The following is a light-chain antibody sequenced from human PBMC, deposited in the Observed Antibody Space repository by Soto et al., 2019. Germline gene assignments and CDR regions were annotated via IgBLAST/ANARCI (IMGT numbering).Light chain of an antibody. V-gene: IGKV4-1*01. CDR3: QQYYSPPYT. CDR1: QSVLYSSNNKNF. J-gene: IGKJ2*01. CDR2: WAS. Sequence: DIVMTQSPDSLAVSLGERATINCKSSQSVLYSSNNKNFLAWYQQKPGQPPKLLIYWASTRESGVPDRFSGSGSATDFTLTISSLQAEDFAVYYCQQYYSPPYTFGQGTKLEIK.